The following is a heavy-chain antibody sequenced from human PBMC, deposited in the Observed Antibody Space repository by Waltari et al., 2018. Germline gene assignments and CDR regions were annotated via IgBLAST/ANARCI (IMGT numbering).Heavy chain of an antibody. D-gene: IGHD3-16*01. V-gene: IGHV3-23*04. Sequence: EVQLVESGGGLVQPGGSLRLSCAASGFTFYNFAMTWVRQAPGKGLEWVSGISGSGDSTYYADSVKGRFTISRDNSKNTLYLQMSSLRADDTAVYYCAKGPGGLRAADKWGQGTLVTVSS. CDR2: ISGSGDST. CDR3: AKGPGGLRAADK. CDR1: GFTFYNFA. J-gene: IGHJ4*02.